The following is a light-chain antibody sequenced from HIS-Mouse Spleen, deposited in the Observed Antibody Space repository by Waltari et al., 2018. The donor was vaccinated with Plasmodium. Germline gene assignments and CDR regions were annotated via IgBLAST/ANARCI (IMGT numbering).Light chain of an antibody. V-gene: IGLV1-47*01. Sequence: QYVLPQPPSASGTPGQRITVPCSGRSSNIASNYVYWYRQPPGTAPKLLIYRNNQRPSGVPDRFSGSKSGTSASLAISGLRSEDEADYYCAAWDDSLSGPVFGGGTKLTVL. J-gene: IGLJ2*01. CDR2: RNN. CDR1: SSNIASNY. CDR3: AAWDDSLSGPV.